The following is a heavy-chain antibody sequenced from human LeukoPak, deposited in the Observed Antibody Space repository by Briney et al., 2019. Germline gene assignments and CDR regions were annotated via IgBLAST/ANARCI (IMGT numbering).Heavy chain of an antibody. Sequence: SQTLSLTFAISVDSVSINSAAWNWIRQSPSRGLEWLGSTYYRSKWYNDYAVSVKSRITMNENTEKNQLSLQLNSVTPEDTAVYYCARAGSSSLGGYYYYYMDVWGKGTTVTVSS. CDR3: ARAGSSSLGGYYYYYMDV. CDR2: TYYRSKWYN. CDR1: VDSVSINSAA. J-gene: IGHJ6*03. V-gene: IGHV6-1*01. D-gene: IGHD6-6*01.